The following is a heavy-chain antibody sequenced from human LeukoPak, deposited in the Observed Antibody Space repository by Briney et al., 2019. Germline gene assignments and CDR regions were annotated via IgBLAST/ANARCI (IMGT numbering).Heavy chain of an antibody. J-gene: IGHJ5*02. Sequence: SETLSLTCTVSGGSMNSYYWTWIRQPAGKGLEWIGRIYTSGSTSYNPSLKSRVTISVDTSKNQFSLKLTSVTAADTGVYYCARVQSPGWFDPWGQGTLVTVSS. D-gene: IGHD4-11*01. CDR3: ARVQSPGWFDP. V-gene: IGHV4-4*07. CDR2: IYTSGST. CDR1: GGSMNSYY.